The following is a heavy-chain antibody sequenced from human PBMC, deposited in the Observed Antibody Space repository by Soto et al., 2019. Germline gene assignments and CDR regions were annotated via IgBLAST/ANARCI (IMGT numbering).Heavy chain of an antibody. CDR3: ARGARTYYYDSSGYPY. V-gene: IGHV3-7*03. J-gene: IGHJ4*02. CDR1: GFTFSIYW. D-gene: IGHD3-22*01. CDR2: IKQDGSEK. Sequence: GGSLRLSCAASGFTFSIYWMSWVRHAPGKGLEWVANIKQDGSEKYYVDSVKGRFTISRDNAKNSLYLQMNSLRAEDTAVYYCARGARTYYYDSSGYPYWGQGTLVTVSS.